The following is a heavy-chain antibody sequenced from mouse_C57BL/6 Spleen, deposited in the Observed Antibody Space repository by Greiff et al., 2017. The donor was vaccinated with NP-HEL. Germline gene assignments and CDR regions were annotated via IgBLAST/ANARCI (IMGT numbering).Heavy chain of an antibody. J-gene: IGHJ2*01. CDR2: IYPGDGDT. Sequence: QVHVKQSGAELVKPGASVKISCKASGYAFSSYWMNWVKQRPGKGLEWIGQIYPGDGDTNYNGKFKGKATLTADKSSSTAYMQLSSLTSEDSAVYFCARSPYGSSYDFDYWGQGTTLTVSS. CDR3: ARSPYGSSYDFDY. V-gene: IGHV1-80*01. CDR1: GYAFSSYW. D-gene: IGHD1-1*01.